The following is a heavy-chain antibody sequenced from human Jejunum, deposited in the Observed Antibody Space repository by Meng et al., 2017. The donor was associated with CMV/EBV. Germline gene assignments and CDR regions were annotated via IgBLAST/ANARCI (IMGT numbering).Heavy chain of an antibody. D-gene: IGHD2/OR15-2a*01. CDR1: DLPLMNDR. V-gene: IGHV3-30*02. J-gene: IGHJ4*02. CDR2: IDNDGTNT. CDR3: AKDLRYYFKNPIDY. Sequence: SDLPLMNDRTHGVRQAPGKGVEWVTFIDNDGTNTYYADSLKGRFTISRNNSRNTVFLQMNSPRAEDTAMYYCAKDLRYYFKNPIDYWGQGTLVTVSS.